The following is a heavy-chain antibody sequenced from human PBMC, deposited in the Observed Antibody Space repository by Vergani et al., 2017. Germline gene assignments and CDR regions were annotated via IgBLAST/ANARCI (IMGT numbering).Heavy chain of an antibody. J-gene: IGHJ5*02. CDR3: ARSWASYSSVPELSNWFDP. D-gene: IGHD6-19*01. CDR1: GFTFSSYA. CDR2: ISYDGSTK. Sequence: QVQLVESGGGVVKPGRSLRLSCAASGFTFSSYAMHWVRQAPGKGLEWVAVISYDGSTKYYADTVKGRFTIARDNSKNTLYLQMNSLRAEDTAVYYCARSWASYSSVPELSNWFDPWGQGTLVTVSS. V-gene: IGHV3-30*04.